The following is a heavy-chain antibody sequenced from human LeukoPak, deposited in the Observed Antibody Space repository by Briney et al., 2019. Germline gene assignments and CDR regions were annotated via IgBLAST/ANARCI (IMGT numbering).Heavy chain of an antibody. Sequence: GGSLRLSCAASGFTFSSYSMNWVRQAPGKGLEWVSSISSSSSYIYYADSVKGRFTISRDNAKNSLYLQMNSLRAEDTAVYYCARGGTMIVVVYSDYWGQGTLVTVSS. D-gene: IGHD3-22*01. CDR2: ISSSSSYI. CDR3: ARGGTMIVVVYSDY. V-gene: IGHV3-21*01. J-gene: IGHJ4*02. CDR1: GFTFSSYS.